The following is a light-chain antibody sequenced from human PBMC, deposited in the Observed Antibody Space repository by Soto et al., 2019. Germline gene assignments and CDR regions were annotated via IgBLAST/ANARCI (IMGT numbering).Light chain of an antibody. CDR1: SSNIGNNY. Sequence: PPSVSAAPGQKLTISCSGSSSNIGNNYVSWYQQLPGTAPKLLIYDNNKRPSGIPDRFSGSKSGTSATLGITGLQTGDEADYYCGTWDSSLSTGVFGGGTQLTVL. CDR3: GTWDSSLSTGV. J-gene: IGLJ3*02. CDR2: DNN. V-gene: IGLV1-51*01.